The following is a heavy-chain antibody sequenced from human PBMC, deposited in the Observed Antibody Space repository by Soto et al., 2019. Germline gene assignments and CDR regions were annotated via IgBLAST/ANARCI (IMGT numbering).Heavy chain of an antibody. Sequence: TLSLTCTVSGGSISSYYWSWIRQPPGKGLEWIGYIYYSGSTNYNPSLKSRVTISVDTSKNQFSLKLSSVTAADTAVYYCARGITIFGVVIWVDWGQGTLVTVSS. CDR2: IYYSGST. V-gene: IGHV4-59*01. CDR3: ARGITIFGVVIWVD. J-gene: IGHJ4*02. CDR1: GGSISSYY. D-gene: IGHD3-3*01.